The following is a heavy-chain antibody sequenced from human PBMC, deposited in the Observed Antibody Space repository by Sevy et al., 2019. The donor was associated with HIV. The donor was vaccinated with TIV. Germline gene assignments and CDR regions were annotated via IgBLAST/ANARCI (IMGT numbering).Heavy chain of an antibody. V-gene: IGHV3-23*01. CDR1: GLTFSKYS. J-gene: IGHJ4*02. Sequence: GGSLRLSCVASGLTFSKYSMSWVRQPPGKGLEWVSTLSFVCGEINYADSVKGRFTISRDNSNSSVYLQMNNLRPEDTAVYYCAREGCTKPHDYWGQGTLVTVSS. D-gene: IGHD2-8*01. CDR2: LSFVCGEI. CDR3: AREGCTKPHDY.